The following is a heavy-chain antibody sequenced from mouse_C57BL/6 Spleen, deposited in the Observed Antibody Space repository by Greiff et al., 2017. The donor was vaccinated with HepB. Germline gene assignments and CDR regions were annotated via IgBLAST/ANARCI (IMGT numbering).Heavy chain of an antibody. CDR3: ARSNFNYYGSSYGGFAY. D-gene: IGHD1-1*01. V-gene: IGHV1-69*01. CDR1: GYTFTSYW. Sequence: QVQLQQPGAELVMPGASVKLSCKASGYTFTSYWMHWVKQRPGQGLEWIGEIDPSDSYTNYNQKFKGKSTLTVDKSSSTAYMQLSSLTSEDSAVYYCARSNFNYYGSSYGGFAYWGQGTLVTVSA. CDR2: IDPSDSYT. J-gene: IGHJ3*01.